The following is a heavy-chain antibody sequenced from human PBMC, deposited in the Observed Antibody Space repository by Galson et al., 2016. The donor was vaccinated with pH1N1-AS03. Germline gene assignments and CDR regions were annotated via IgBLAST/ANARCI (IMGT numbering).Heavy chain of an antibody. J-gene: IGHJ4*02. D-gene: IGHD2-8*02. CDR1: GFLFGSSW. CDR3: ARHGPWCFDF. Sequence: SLRLSCAGSGFLFGSSWMGWVRQAPGKGLEWVANIKSDGSTRYYVDSVKGRFTISRDNIKNSASLQMDALREDDTAVYYCARHGPWCFDFWAQGTRVTVSS. CDR2: IKSDGSTR. V-gene: IGHV3-7*01.